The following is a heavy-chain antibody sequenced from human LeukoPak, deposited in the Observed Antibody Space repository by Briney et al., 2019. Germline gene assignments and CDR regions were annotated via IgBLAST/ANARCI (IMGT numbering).Heavy chain of an antibody. J-gene: IGHJ4*02. V-gene: IGHV1-46*01. CDR2: MSPSGDGA. CDR1: GYSLTSYF. D-gene: IGHD1-1*01. Sequence: ASVKVSCKASGYSLTSYFMHWVRQAPGQGLEWMGVMSPSGDGANYIQKFQGRVTMTRDMSTSTDFMELTSLRPEDTAVYSCTREWPSTGYFDYWGQGTLVTVSS. CDR3: TREWPSTGYFDY.